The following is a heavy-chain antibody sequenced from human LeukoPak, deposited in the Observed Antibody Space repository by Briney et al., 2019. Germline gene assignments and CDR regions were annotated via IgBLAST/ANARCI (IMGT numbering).Heavy chain of an antibody. J-gene: IGHJ5*02. CDR1: GFTFSSYA. CDR3: ARNPTVTAWFDP. V-gene: IGHV3-23*01. CDR2: ISGSGGST. Sequence: GGSLRLSCAASGFTFSSYAMSWVRQAPGKWLEWVSTISGSGGSTDYADSVKGRFTISRDNAKNSLYLQMNSLRAEDTAVYYCARNPTVTAWFDPWGQGTLVTVSS. D-gene: IGHD4-11*01.